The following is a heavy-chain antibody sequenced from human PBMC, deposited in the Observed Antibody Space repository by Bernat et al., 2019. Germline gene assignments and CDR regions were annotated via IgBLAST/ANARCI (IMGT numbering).Heavy chain of an antibody. D-gene: IGHD2-15*01. V-gene: IGHV3-21*01. J-gene: IGHJ4*02. Sequence: EVQLVESGGGLVKPGGSLRLSCAASGFTFNSYSMNWVRQAPGKGLEWVSSISSSDSYIYYADSVKGRFTISRDNAKNSLYLQMNSLRAEDTAVYYCARNGGFCSGGSCTSYYFDFWGQGTLVTVSS. CDR3: ARNGGFCSGGSCTSYYFDF. CDR1: GFTFNSYS. CDR2: ISSSDSYI.